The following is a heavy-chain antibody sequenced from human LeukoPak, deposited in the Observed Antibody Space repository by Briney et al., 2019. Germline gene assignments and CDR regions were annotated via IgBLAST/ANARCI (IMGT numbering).Heavy chain of an antibody. CDR1: VFTFSVYN. CDR2: ISSSSSYI. CDR3: ARHTVRRYYYYYMDV. D-gene: IGHD3-16*02. Sequence: GRTLRLSCAVSVFTFSVYNMNWVRQAPGKGLEWVSYISSSSSYIYYADSVKGRFTISRDNPKNSLYLQMNSLRAEDTAVYYCARHTVRRYYYYYMDVWGKGTMVTVSS. J-gene: IGHJ6*03. V-gene: IGHV3-21*01.